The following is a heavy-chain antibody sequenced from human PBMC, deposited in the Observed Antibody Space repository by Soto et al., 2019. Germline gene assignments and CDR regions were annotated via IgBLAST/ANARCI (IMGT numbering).Heavy chain of an antibody. CDR1: GFTFSSYS. CDR3: ARGADYDSSGIRLNWFDP. V-gene: IGHV3-48*02. CDR2: ISSSSSSTI. D-gene: IGHD3-22*01. J-gene: IGHJ5*02. Sequence: EVQLVESGGGLVQPGGSLRLSCAASGFTFSSYSMNWVRQAPGKGLEWVSYISSSSSSTIYYADSVKGRFTISRDNAKNSLYLQMNSLRDEDTAVYYCARGADYDSSGIRLNWFDPWGQGTLVTVSS.